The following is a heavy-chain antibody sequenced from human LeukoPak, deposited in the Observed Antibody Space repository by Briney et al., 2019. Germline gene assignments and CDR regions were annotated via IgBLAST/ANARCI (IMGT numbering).Heavy chain of an antibody. J-gene: IGHJ4*02. D-gene: IGHD2-2*02. CDR3: ARDRGNEYCSSTSCYIPYYFDY. CDR2: ISGSGGST. V-gene: IGHV3-23*01. CDR1: GFTFSSYA. Sequence: PGGSLRLSCAASGFTFSSYAMSWVRQAPGKGLEWVSAISGSGGSTYYADSVKGRFTISRDNSKNTLYLQMNSLRAEDTAVYYCARDRGNEYCSSTSCYIPYYFDYWGQGTLVTVSS.